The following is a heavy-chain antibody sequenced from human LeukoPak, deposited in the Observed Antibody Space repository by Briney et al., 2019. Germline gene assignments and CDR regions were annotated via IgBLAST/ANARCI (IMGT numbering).Heavy chain of an antibody. CDR3: AREGGNSDAFDI. D-gene: IGHD4-23*01. J-gene: IGHJ3*02. CDR2: IWYDGSNK. CDR1: GFTFSSYG. Sequence: GGSLRLSCAASGFTFSSYGMHWVRQAPGKGLEWVAVIWYDGSNKYYADSVKGRLTISRDNSKNTLYLQMNSLRAEDTAVYYCAREGGNSDAFDIWGQGTMVTVSS. V-gene: IGHV3-33*01.